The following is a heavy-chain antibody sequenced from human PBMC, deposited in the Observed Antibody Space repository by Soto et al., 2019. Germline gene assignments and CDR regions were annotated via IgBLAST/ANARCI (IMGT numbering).Heavy chain of an antibody. D-gene: IGHD2-2*02. V-gene: IGHV3-23*01. CDR2: ISGSGGST. CDR1: GFTFSSYA. J-gene: IGHJ6*02. Sequence: GGSLRLSCAASGFTFSSYAMSWVRQAPGKGLEWVSAISGSGGSTYYADSVKGRFTISRDNSKNTLYLQMNSLRAEDTAVYYCAKGIVVVPAAIILDYYYGMDVWGQGTTVTVSS. CDR3: AKGIVVVPAAIILDYYYGMDV.